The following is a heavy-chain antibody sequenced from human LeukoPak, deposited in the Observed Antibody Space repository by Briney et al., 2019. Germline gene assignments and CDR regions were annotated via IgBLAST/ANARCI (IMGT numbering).Heavy chain of an antibody. CDR1: GYSISSDYY. CDR3: ARLDCSSTSCYGGYNWFDP. D-gene: IGHD2-2*01. Sequence: SETLSLTCTVSGYSISSDYYWGWIRQPPGKGLEWIGNIYHSGSTYYSPSLKSRVTISVDTSKNQFSLKLSSVTAADTAVYYCARLDCSSTSCYGGYNWFDPWGQGTLVTVSS. J-gene: IGHJ5*02. CDR2: IYHSGST. V-gene: IGHV4-38-2*02.